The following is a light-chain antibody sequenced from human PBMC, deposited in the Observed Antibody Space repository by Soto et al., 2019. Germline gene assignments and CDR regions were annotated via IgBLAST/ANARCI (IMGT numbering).Light chain of an antibody. CDR1: QSVSSD. Sequence: EIVLTQSPATLSLSPGERVTLSCRASQSVSSDLAWYQQKPGQAPRLLIYDASNRATGIPARFSGSGSGTDFTLTVSSLEPEDCAVYYCQHRSTFGPGTTVDIK. V-gene: IGKV3-11*01. CDR2: DAS. CDR3: QHRST. J-gene: IGKJ3*01.